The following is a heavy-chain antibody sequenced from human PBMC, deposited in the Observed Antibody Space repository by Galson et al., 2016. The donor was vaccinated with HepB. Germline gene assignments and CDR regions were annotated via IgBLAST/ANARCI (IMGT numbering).Heavy chain of an antibody. CDR1: GGSIRSGSYY. Sequence: TLSLTCTVSGGSIRSGSYYWSWIRQHPGKDLEWIGYMYSSGGTYYNPSLKSRVTILVDTSKNQFSLKLSSVTAADTAVYYCARATYLWFDPWGQGTLVTVSS. CDR2: MYSSGGT. V-gene: IGHV4-31*03. J-gene: IGHJ5*02. CDR3: ARATYLWFDP.